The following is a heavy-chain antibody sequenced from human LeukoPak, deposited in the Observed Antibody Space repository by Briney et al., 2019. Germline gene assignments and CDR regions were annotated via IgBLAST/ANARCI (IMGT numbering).Heavy chain of an antibody. V-gene: IGHV3-74*01. D-gene: IGHD3-22*01. J-gene: IGHJ4*02. CDR1: GFTFSSYW. CDR2: INSDGSST. CDR3: ARTRITMIVGLASRFDY. Sequence: GGSPRLSCAASGFTFSSYWMHWVRQAPGKGLVWVSRINSDGSSTSYADSVKGRFTISRDNAKNSLYLQMNSLRAEDTAVYYCARTRITMIVGLASRFDYWGQGSLVTVSS.